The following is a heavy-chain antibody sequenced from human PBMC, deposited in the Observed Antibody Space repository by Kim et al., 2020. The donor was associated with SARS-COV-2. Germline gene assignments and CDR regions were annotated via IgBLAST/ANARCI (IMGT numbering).Heavy chain of an antibody. V-gene: IGHV3-21*01. CDR3: AKYGSGSYSHAVGMDV. J-gene: IGHJ6*02. CDR2: ISSSSYI. Sequence: GGSLRLSCAASGFTFSSYSMNWVRQAPGKGLEWVSSISSSSYIYYADSVKGRFTISRDNAKNSLYLQMNSLRAEDTAVYYCAKYGSGSYSHAVGMDVWGQGTTVTVSS. CDR1: GFTFSSYS. D-gene: IGHD3-10*01.